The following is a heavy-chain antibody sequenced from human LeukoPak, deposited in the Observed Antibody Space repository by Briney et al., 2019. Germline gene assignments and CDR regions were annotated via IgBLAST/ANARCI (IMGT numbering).Heavy chain of an antibody. CDR1: GFTFSSYA. V-gene: IGHV3-23*01. Sequence: PGGSLRLSCAASGFTFSSYAMSWVRQAPGKGLEWVSAISGSGGSTYYADSVKGRFTISRDNSKNTLYLQMNSLRAEDTAVYYCAKDSSSWYDSTLDYWGQGTLVTVSS. J-gene: IGHJ4*02. CDR2: ISGSGGST. CDR3: AKDSSSWYDSTLDY. D-gene: IGHD6-13*01.